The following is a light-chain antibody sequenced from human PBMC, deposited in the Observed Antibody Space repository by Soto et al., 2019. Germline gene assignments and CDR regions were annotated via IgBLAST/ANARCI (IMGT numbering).Light chain of an antibody. J-gene: IGLJ3*02. CDR3: QVWDRNNNHVL. V-gene: IGLV3-21*02. CDR1: DIGSKS. Sequence: SYELTQPPSVSVAPGQTAMITCGGIDIGSKSVHWYPQRPGQAPVLVVYDDRDRPSGIPERFSGSNSGSTATLTISRVEAGDEADYYCQVWDRNNNHVLFGGGTKLTVL. CDR2: DDR.